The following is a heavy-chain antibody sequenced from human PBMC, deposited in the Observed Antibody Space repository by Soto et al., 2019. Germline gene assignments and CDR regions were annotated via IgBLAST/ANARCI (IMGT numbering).Heavy chain of an antibody. CDR2: VYYNGFT. CDR3: ARGIAAAGPNWFDP. V-gene: IGHV4-39*07. CDR1: GGSITNTNYY. D-gene: IGHD6-13*01. Sequence: SETLSLTCAVSGGSITNTNYYWGWIRQPPGKGLEWIGNVYYNGFTYYNPSLKSRVTMFVDTSKNQFSLKLSSVTAADTAVYYCARGIAAAGPNWFDPWGQGTLVTVSS. J-gene: IGHJ5*02.